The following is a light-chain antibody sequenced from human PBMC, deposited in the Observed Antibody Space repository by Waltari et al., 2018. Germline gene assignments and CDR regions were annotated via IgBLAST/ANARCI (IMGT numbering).Light chain of an antibody. CDR3: SAYTKSTTRYWV. CDR1: SSDVGAYVY. CDR2: DVN. V-gene: IGLV2-14*03. Sequence: QSALTQPASVSGSPGQSITISCTGTSSDVGAYVYFPWYQQHPAKAPKLLIYDVNNRPSGVSHRFSGSKSGNTASLTISGLQAEDEANYFCSAYTKSTTRYWVFGGGTKVTVL. J-gene: IGLJ3*02.